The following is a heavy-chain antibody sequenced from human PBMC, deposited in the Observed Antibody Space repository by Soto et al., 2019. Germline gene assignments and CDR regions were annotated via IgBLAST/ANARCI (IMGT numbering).Heavy chain of an antibody. CDR3: ARQIYDSDTGPNFQYYFDS. D-gene: IGHD3-22*01. V-gene: IGHV5-10-1*01. Sequence: GESLKISCKGSGYSFAGYWITWVRQKPGKGLEGMGRIDPSDSQTYYSPSFRGHVTISATKSITTVFLQWSSLRASDTAMYYCARQIYDSDTGPNFQYYFDSWGQGTPVTVSS. CDR2: IDPSDSQT. CDR1: GYSFAGYW. J-gene: IGHJ4*02.